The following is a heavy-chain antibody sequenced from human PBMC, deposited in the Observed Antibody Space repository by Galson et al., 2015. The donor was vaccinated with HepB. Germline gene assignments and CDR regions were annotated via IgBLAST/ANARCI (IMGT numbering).Heavy chain of an antibody. CDR3: ARDRWSRWFGESHIFDY. D-gene: IGHD3-10*01. CDR2: ISYDGSNK. Sequence: SLRLSCAASGFTFSSYAMHWVRQAPGKGPEWVAVISYDGSNKYYADSVKGRFTISRDNSKNTLYLQMNSLRAEDTAVYYCARDRWSRWFGESHIFDYWGQRTLFTVSS. CDR1: GFTFSSYA. V-gene: IGHV3-30*04. J-gene: IGHJ4*02.